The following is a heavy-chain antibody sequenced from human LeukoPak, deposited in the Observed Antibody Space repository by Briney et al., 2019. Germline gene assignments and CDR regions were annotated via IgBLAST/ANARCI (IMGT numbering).Heavy chain of an antibody. CDR1: GGSISSSNYY. Sequence: SETLSLTCSVSGGSISSSNYYWGWIRQPPGKGLEWVGNIYFTGSTYYNPSLKSRVTISVDTSKSQFSLKLSSVTAADTAVYYCARLTYYYDTTGYSYAFDIWGQGTMVTVSS. CDR3: ARLTYYYDTTGYSYAFDI. J-gene: IGHJ3*02. D-gene: IGHD3-22*01. CDR2: IYFTGST. V-gene: IGHV4-39*07.